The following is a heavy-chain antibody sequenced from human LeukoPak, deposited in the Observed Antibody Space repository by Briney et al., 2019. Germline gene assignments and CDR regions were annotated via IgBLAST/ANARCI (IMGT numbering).Heavy chain of an antibody. J-gene: IGHJ4*02. V-gene: IGHV3-23*01. CDR2: ISGSGGST. CDR1: GGSFSGYY. CDR3: AKEWYYYDSSGYYYFDY. Sequence: ETLSLTCAVYGGSFSGYYWSWVRQAPGKGLEWVSAISGSGGSTYYADSVKGRFTISRDNSKNTLYLQMNSLRAEDTAVYYCAKEWYYYDSSGYYYFDYWGQGTLVTVSS. D-gene: IGHD3-22*01.